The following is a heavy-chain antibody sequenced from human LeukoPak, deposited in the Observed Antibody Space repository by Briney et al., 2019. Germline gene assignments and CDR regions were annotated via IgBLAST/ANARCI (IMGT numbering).Heavy chain of an antibody. D-gene: IGHD2-15*01. CDR2: IYYRGST. CDR3: ARDPKKANCSGGSCYLTHAFDI. J-gene: IGHJ3*02. V-gene: IGHV4-31*03. CDR1: GGSISSGGYY. Sequence: SQTQSLTCTVSGGSISSGGYYWSWIRQHPGKGLEWIGYIYYRGSTYYNPSLKSRVTISVDTSKSQFSLKLSSVTAADTAVYYCARDPKKANCSGGSCYLTHAFDIWGQGTMVTVSS.